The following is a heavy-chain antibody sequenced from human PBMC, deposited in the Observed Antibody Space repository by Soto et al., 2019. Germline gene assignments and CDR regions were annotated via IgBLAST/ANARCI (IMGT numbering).Heavy chain of an antibody. CDR1: GGSISSRSYY. CDR2: IYYSGST. Sequence: SETLSLTCTVSGGSISSRSYYWGWIRQPPGKGLEWIGSIYYSGSTCYNPSLKSRVTISVDTSKNQFSLKLSSVTAADTAVYYCARQRYYDSSGYYSDYWGQGTLVTVSS. J-gene: IGHJ4*02. V-gene: IGHV4-39*01. D-gene: IGHD3-22*01. CDR3: ARQRYYDSSGYYSDY.